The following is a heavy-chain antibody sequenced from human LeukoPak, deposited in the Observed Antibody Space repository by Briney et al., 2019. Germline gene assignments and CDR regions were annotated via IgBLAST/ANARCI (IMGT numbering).Heavy chain of an antibody. CDR1: GGSISSYY. CDR2: IYYSGST. CDR3: ARGRDSSGRPLFDY. Sequence: SETLSLTCTVSGGSISSYYWSWIRQPPGKGLEWIGYIYYSGSTNYNPSLKSRVTISVDTSKNQFSLKLSSVTAADTAVYYCARGRDSSGRPLFDYWGQGTLVTGSS. V-gene: IGHV4-59*01. D-gene: IGHD6-19*01. J-gene: IGHJ4*02.